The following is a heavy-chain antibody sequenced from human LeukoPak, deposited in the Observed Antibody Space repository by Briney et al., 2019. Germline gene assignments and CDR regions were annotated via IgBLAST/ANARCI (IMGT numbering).Heavy chain of an antibody. J-gene: IGHJ4*02. CDR1: GNYW. CDR2: ISGSGGST. CDR3: AKDRSSSWYPYDY. D-gene: IGHD6-13*01. Sequence: GGSLRLSCAASGNYWMHWVRQAPGKGLEWVSAISGSGGSTYYADSVKGRFTISRDNSKNTLYLQMNSLRAEDTAVYYCAKDRSSSWYPYDYWGQGTLVTVSS. V-gene: IGHV3-23*01.